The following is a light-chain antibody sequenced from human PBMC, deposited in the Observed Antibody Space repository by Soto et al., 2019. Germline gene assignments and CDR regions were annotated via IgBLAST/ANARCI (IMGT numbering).Light chain of an antibody. J-gene: IGKJ1*01. CDR2: DAS. Sequence: EIVMTQSPATLSVSPGERATHSCRASQSVSSNLAWYQQKTAQHPMLLIYDASTRATDIPARFSGSGSETEFTLTISSLQSEDFDVSYCQQYNNWPRSFGQVTKVEIK. V-gene: IGKV3-15*01. CDR1: QSVSSN. CDR3: QQYNNWPRS.